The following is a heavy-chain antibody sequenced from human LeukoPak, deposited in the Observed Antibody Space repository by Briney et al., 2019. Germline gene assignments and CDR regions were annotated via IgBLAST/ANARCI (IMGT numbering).Heavy chain of an antibody. J-gene: IGHJ4*02. V-gene: IGHV3-23*01. D-gene: IGHD3-10*01. Sequence: PGGSLRLSCAASGFTFSSYAMSWVRQAPGKGLEWVSAISGSGGSTYADSVKGRFTISRDNSKNTLYLQMNSLRAEDTAVYYCAKDSPYAYYGSGSYWDYWGQGTLVTVSS. CDR1: GFTFSSYA. CDR2: ISGSGGST. CDR3: AKDSPYAYYGSGSYWDY.